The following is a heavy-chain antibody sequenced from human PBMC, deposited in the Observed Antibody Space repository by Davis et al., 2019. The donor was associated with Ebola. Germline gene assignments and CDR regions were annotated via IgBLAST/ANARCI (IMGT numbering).Heavy chain of an antibody. D-gene: IGHD4-23*01. CDR1: GFTFSDYY. V-gene: IGHV3-11*01. J-gene: IGHJ4*02. CDR3: ARDLVYGGNAFFDY. Sequence: PGGSLRLSCAASGFTFSDYYMSWIRQAPGKGLEWVSYISSSGSTIYYADSVKGRFTISRDNAKNSLYLQMNSLRAEDTAMYYCARDLVYGGNAFFDYWGQGTPVRVSS. CDR2: ISSSGSTI.